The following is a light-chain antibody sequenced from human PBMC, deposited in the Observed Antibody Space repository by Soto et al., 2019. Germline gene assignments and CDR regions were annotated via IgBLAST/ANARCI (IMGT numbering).Light chain of an antibody. V-gene: IGLV1-51*01. J-gene: IGLJ1*01. Sequence: QSVLTQPPSVSAAPGQKVTISCSGSSSNIGNNYVSWYQQLPGTAPKLLIYDNNKRPSGIPDRFSGSQSGTSATLGITGLQTGDEADYYCGTWDSTLSVLYVFGSGTKVT. CDR3: GTWDSTLSVLYV. CDR1: SSNIGNNY. CDR2: DNN.